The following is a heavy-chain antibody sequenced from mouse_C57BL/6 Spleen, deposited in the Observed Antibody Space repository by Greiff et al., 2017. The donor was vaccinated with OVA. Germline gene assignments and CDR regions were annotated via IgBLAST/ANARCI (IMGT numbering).Heavy chain of an antibody. CDR1: GFTFSSYA. CDR3: TRDSYYGSSYRNFDY. D-gene: IGHD1-1*01. V-gene: IGHV5-9-1*02. J-gene: IGHJ2*01. CDR2: ISSGGDYI. Sequence: EVQGVESGEGLVKPGGSLKLSCAASGFTFSSYAMSWVRQTPEKRLEWVAYISSGGDYIYYADTVKGRFTISRDNARNTLYLQMSSLKSEDTAMYYCTRDSYYGSSYRNFDYWGQGTTLTVSS.